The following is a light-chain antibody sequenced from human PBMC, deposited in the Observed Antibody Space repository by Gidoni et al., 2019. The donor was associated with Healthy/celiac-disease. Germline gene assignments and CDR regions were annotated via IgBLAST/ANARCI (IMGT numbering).Light chain of an antibody. CDR2: GAS. Sequence: VLTQSPGTLSLSPGDRATLSCRASQSVSSSYLAWYQQKPGQAPRLLIYGASSRATGIPERCSGSGSGTDFTLTISRREAEDVAVYYCQQYDSSPRTFGQGTKVEIK. CDR1: QSVSSSY. V-gene: IGKV3-20*01. CDR3: QQYDSSPRT. J-gene: IGKJ1*01.